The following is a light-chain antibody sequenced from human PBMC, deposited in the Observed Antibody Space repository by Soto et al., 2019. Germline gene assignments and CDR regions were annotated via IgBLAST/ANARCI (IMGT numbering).Light chain of an antibody. CDR1: SSDVGGYNY. J-gene: IGLJ2*01. V-gene: IGLV2-8*01. CDR2: EVS. Sequence: QSVLTQPPSASGSPGQSVTISCTRTSSDVGGYNYVSWYQQHPGKAPKLMIYEVSKRPSGVPDRFSGSKSGNTASLTVSGLQAEDEADYYCSSYAGSNKVVFGGGTKLTVL. CDR3: SSYAGSNKVV.